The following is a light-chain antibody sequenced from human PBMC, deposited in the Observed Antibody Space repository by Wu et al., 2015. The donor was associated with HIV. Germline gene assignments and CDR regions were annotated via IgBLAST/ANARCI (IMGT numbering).Light chain of an antibody. CDR2: ASS. V-gene: IGKV1-9*01. CDR3: QQLNSFPLT. J-gene: IGKJ4*01. Sequence: QLTQSPSSLSASVGDRVTITCRASQDISNSLAWYQQKPGKAPKLLIYASSTLQSGVPSRFSGSGSGTDFTLTISSLQPEDFATYYCQQLNSFPLTFGGGTKVEIK. CDR1: QDISNS.